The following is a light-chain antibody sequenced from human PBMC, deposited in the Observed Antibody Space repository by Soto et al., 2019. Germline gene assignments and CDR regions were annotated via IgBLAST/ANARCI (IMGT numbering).Light chain of an antibody. J-gene: IGKJ2*01. CDR3: QQYGSSPRT. CDR2: GAS. Sequence: DILLTQSPGTLSLSPGERVTLFCRASQSVSGSHLAWYQQRPGQAPRLLIYGASRRATGIADRFSGSGSGTDFTLTISRLEPEDFAVYYWQQYGSSPRTFGQGTKLEIK. V-gene: IGKV3-20*01. CDR1: QSVSGSH.